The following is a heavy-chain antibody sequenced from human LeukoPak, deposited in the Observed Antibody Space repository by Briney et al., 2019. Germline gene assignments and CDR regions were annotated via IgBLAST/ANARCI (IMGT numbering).Heavy chain of an antibody. Sequence: GGSLRLSCAASGFTFDDYTMHWVRQAPGKGLDWVSLISWDGGSTYYADSVKGRFTISRDNSKNSLYLQMNSLRTEDTALYYCAKALYSSGWYYFDYWGQGTLVTVSS. CDR3: AKALYSSGWYYFDY. V-gene: IGHV3-43*01. J-gene: IGHJ4*02. D-gene: IGHD6-19*01. CDR2: ISWDGGST. CDR1: GFTFDDYT.